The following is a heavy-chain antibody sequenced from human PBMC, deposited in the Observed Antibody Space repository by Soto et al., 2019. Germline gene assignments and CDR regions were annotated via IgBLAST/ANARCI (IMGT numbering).Heavy chain of an antibody. D-gene: IGHD5-12*01. V-gene: IGHV3-23*04. J-gene: IGHJ4*02. CDR3: AKGSIEYSASVDN. CDR1: GFTFDDYA. Sequence: EVQLVESGGGLVQPGRSLRLSCAASGFTFDDYAMHWVRQAPGKGLEWISGISARGGSSYFADSVKGRFTISRDNSKNVLSLEMNSLRAEDTAIYFCAKGSIEYSASVDNWGQGTLVLVSS. CDR2: ISARGGSS.